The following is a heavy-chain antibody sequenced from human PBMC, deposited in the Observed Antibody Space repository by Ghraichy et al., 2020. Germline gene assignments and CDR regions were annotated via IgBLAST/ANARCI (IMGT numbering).Heavy chain of an antibody. CDR3: ASTYYDFWSGYFRYMDV. Sequence: SEPLSLTCAVYGGSFSGYYWSWIRQPPGKGLEWIGEINHSGSTNYNPSLKSRVTISVDTSKNQFSLKLSSVTAADTAVYYCASTYYDFWSGYFRYMDVWGKGTTVTVSS. D-gene: IGHD3-3*01. CDR1: GGSFSGYY. V-gene: IGHV4-34*01. J-gene: IGHJ6*03. CDR2: INHSGST.